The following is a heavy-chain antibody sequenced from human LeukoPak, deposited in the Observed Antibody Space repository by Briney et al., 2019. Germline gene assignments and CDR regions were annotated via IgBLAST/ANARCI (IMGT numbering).Heavy chain of an antibody. CDR3: AKSEENYYFYGMDV. Sequence: GGPLRLSCAASGFTFSSYAMSWVRQAPGKGLEWVSIIIGSGGTTYYADSVKGRFTISRDNSKNTLYLQMNSLRAEDTAVYYCAKSEENYYFYGMDVWGQGTTVTVSS. V-gene: IGHV3-23*01. CDR1: GFTFSSYA. J-gene: IGHJ6*02. CDR2: IIGSGGTT.